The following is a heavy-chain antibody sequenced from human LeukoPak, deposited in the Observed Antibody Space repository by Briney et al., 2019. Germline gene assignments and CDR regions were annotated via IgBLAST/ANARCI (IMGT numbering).Heavy chain of an antibody. V-gene: IGHV1-46*01. CDR2: INPSGGST. J-gene: IGHJ4*02. Sequence: GASVKVSCMASGYTFTSYYMHWVRQAPGQGLEWVGIINPSGGSTSYAQKFQGRVTMTRDTSTSTVYMELSSLRSEDTAVYYCARGGVWGIAARGYFDYWGQGTLVTVSS. CDR3: ARGGVWGIAARGYFDY. CDR1: GYTFTSYY. D-gene: IGHD6-6*01.